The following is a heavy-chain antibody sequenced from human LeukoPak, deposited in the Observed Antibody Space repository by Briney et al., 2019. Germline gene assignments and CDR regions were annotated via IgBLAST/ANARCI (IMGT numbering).Heavy chain of an antibody. CDR2: ISGSGGST. J-gene: IGHJ6*02. CDR1: GFTFSSYA. D-gene: IGHD3-16*01. CDR3: AKDHHLLATFWPGPYYYYGMDV. Sequence: PGGSLRLSCAASGFTFSSYAMSWVRQAPGKGLEWVSAISGSGGSTYYADSVKGRFTISRDNSKNTLYLQMNSLRAEDTAVYYCAKDHHLLATFWPGPYYYYGMDVWGQGTTVTVSS. V-gene: IGHV3-23*01.